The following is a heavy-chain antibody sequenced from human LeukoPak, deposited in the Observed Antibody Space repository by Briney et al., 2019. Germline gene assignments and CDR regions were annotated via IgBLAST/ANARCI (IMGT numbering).Heavy chain of an antibody. J-gene: IGHJ6*03. CDR3: ARVRPKGRGSNRYYYYYYYMDV. CDR1: GYTFTSYD. Sequence: ASVKVSCKASGYTFTSYDINWVRQATGQGLEWMGWVNPNSGNTGYAQKFQGRVTMTRNTSISTAYMELSSLRSEDTAVYYCARVRPKGRGSNRYYYYYYYMDVWGKGTTVTVSS. CDR2: VNPNSGNT. V-gene: IGHV1-8*01. D-gene: IGHD1-1*01.